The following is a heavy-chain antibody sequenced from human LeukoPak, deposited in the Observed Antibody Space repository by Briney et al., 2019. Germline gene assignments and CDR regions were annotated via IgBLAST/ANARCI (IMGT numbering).Heavy chain of an antibody. Sequence: ASVKVSCKASGYTFSTFAMSWVRQAPGQGLEWMGWINTDTGNPTYAQGFTGRFVFSLDTSVSTAYLQISGLKAEDTAVYYCVRDQGCGGDCYFHWGQGTLVSVSS. V-gene: IGHV7-4-1*02. J-gene: IGHJ4*02. CDR1: GYTFSTFA. D-gene: IGHD2-21*02. CDR3: VRDQGCGGDCYFH. CDR2: INTDTGNP.